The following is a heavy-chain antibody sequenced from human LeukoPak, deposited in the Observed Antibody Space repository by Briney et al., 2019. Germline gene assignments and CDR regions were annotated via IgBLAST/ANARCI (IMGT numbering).Heavy chain of an antibody. J-gene: IGHJ4*02. CDR3: ARLDIVVVPAAIEY. V-gene: IGHV4-38-2*01. CDR1: GYSISSGYY. Sequence: SETLSLTCAVSGYSISSGYYWGWIRQPPGKGLEWIGSIYHSGSTYYNPSLKSRVTISVDTSKNQFSLKLSSVTAADTAVYYCARLDIVVVPAAIEYWGQGTLVTASS. CDR2: IYHSGST. D-gene: IGHD2-2*02.